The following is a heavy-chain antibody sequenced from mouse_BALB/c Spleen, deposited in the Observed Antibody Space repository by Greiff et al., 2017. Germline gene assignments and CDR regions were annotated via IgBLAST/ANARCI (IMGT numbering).Heavy chain of an antibody. Sequence: EVKLMESGPGLVKPSQSLSLTCSVTGYSITSGYYWNWIRQFPGNKLEWMGYISYDGSNNYNPSLKNRISITRDTSKNQFFLKLNSVTTEDTATYYCARDGYGDYAMDYWGQGTSVTVSS. CDR3: ARDGYGDYAMDY. CDR2: ISYDGSN. CDR1: GYSITSGYY. V-gene: IGHV3-6*02. J-gene: IGHJ4*01. D-gene: IGHD2-2*01.